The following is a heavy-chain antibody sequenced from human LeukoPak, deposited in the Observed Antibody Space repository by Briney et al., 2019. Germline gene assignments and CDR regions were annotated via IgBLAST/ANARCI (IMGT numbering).Heavy chain of an antibody. CDR3: ARLYSSSAWASFDY. J-gene: IGHJ4*02. CDR2: IYTSGST. D-gene: IGHD6-6*01. CDR1: GGSISSYY. Sequence: SETLSLTCTVSGGSISSYYWSWIRQPAGKGLEWIGRIYTSGSTNYNPSLKSRVTISVDTSKNQFSLKLSSVTAADTAVYYCARLYSSSAWASFDYWGQGTLVTVSS. V-gene: IGHV4-4*07.